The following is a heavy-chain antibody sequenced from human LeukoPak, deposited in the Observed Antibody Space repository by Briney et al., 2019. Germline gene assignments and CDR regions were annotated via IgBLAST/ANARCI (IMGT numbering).Heavy chain of an antibody. Sequence: ASVKVSCKASGGTFSSYAISWVRQAPGQGLEWMGGIIPIFGTANYAQKFQGRVTITADESTSTAYMELSSLRSEDTAVYYCARLSQYYYDSSDYWGQGTLVTVSS. J-gene: IGHJ4*02. CDR1: GGTFSSYA. D-gene: IGHD3-22*01. CDR3: ARLSQYYYDSSDY. V-gene: IGHV1-69*13. CDR2: IIPIFGTA.